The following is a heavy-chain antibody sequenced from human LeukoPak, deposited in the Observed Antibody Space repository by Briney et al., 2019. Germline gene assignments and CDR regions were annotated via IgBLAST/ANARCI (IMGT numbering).Heavy chain of an antibody. Sequence: PGGSLRLSCAASGFTFSSYAMHWVRQAPGKGLEWVAVISYDGSNKYYADSVKGRFTISRDNSKNTLYLQMNSLRAEDTAVYYCARRGSGPFDYWGQGTLVTVSS. J-gene: IGHJ4*02. D-gene: IGHD3-10*01. CDR3: ARRGSGPFDY. CDR1: GFTFSSYA. CDR2: ISYDGSNK. V-gene: IGHV3-30-3*01.